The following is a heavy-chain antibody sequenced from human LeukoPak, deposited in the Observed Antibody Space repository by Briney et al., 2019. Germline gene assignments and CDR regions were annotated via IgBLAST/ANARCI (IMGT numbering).Heavy chain of an antibody. CDR2: IDPSDSYT. CDR1: GYSFTSYW. Sequence: GESLRISCKGSGYSFTSYWISWVRQTPGKGLEWMGRIDPSDSYTNYSPSFQGHVTISADKSISTAYLQWSSLKASDTAMYYCARTYCSSTSCYHGAFDIWGQGTMVTVSS. D-gene: IGHD2-2*01. CDR3: ARTYCSSTSCYHGAFDI. V-gene: IGHV5-10-1*01. J-gene: IGHJ3*02.